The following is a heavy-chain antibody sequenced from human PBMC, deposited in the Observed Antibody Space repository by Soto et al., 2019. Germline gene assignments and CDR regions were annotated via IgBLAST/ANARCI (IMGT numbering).Heavy chain of an antibody. CDR3: ARVFCSGSNRLNWLYP. Sequence: PGGSLRLSCAASGFTFNTYIMHWVLQAPGKGLEWVAVISFDGSHKYYADSVKGRLTISRDNSKNTVFLQVNRLRAEDTAVYYCARVFCSGSNRLNWLYPCGQGTLVTVSS. D-gene: IGHD2-15*01. V-gene: IGHV3-30*03. CDR2: ISFDGSHK. CDR1: GFTFNTYI. J-gene: IGHJ5*02.